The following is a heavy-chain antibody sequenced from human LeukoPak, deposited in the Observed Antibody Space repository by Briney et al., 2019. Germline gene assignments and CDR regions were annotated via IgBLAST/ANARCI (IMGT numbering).Heavy chain of an antibody. D-gene: IGHD2-21*01. Sequence: GGSLRLSCGASGFTFSSYGMHWVRQAPGKGLEWVAFIRYDGSNKYYADSVKGRFTISRDNSKNTLYLQMNSLRAEDTAVYYCAKIKCGGDCYSHYFDYWGQGTLVTVSS. CDR3: AKIKCGGDCYSHYFDY. CDR1: GFTFSSYG. CDR2: IRYDGSNK. J-gene: IGHJ4*02. V-gene: IGHV3-30*02.